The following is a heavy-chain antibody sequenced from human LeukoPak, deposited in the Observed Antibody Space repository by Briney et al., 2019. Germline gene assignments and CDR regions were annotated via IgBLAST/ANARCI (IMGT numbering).Heavy chain of an antibody. V-gene: IGHV4-59*08. CDR2: IYYSGST. CDR3: ARRFVGYDSSWGASDI. Sequence: PSETLSLTCSVSGGSISSDYWSWIRQPPGKGLEWIGYIYYSGSTNYNPSLKSRVTMSVDTSKNQFSLKLTSVTAADTAVYYCARRFVGYDSSWGASDIWGQGTMVTVSS. D-gene: IGHD3-22*01. CDR1: GGSISSDY. J-gene: IGHJ3*02.